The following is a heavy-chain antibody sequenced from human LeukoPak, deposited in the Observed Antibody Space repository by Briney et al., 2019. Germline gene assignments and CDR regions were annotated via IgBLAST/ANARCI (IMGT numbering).Heavy chain of an antibody. V-gene: IGHV4-59*08. J-gene: IGHJ5*02. CDR3: ARTLRFLGNQRQNWFDP. CDR1: GGSISSYY. CDR2: IYYSGST. Sequence: SETLSLTCTVSGGSISSYYWSWIRQPPGKGLEWIGYIYYSGSTNYNPSLKSRVTISVDTSKNQFSLKLSSVTAADTAVYYCARTLRFLGNQRQNWFDPWGQGTLVTVSS. D-gene: IGHD3-3*01.